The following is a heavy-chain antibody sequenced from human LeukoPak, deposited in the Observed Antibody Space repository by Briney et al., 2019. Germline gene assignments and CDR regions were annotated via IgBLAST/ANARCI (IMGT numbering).Heavy chain of an antibody. CDR2: IYSSGST. CDR1: GGSISGYY. V-gene: IGHV4-59*01. Sequence: SETLSLTCTVSGGSISGYYWSWIRQPPGKGLEWIGYIYSSGSTNYNPSHKSRVTISVDTSKNQFSLKLNSMTAADTAVYYCARLDVWGQGTTVTVSS. J-gene: IGHJ6*02. CDR3: ARLDV.